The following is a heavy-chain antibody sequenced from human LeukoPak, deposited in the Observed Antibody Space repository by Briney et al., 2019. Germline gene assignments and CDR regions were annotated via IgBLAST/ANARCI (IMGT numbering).Heavy chain of an antibody. Sequence: ASVKVSCKAFGYTFTSNYMHWVRQAPGQGPEWMGVISPSGGSTTYAQKFQGRVTLTRDTSISTAYMELSGLTSDDTAVYYCGRPYCSGGSCHDYFDYWGQGTLVTVSS. CDR2: ISPSGGST. D-gene: IGHD2-15*01. CDR1: GYTFTSNY. V-gene: IGHV1-46*01. J-gene: IGHJ4*02. CDR3: GRPYCSGGSCHDYFDY.